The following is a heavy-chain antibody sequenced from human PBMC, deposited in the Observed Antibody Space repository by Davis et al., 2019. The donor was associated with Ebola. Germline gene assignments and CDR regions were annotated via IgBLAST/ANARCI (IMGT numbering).Heavy chain of an antibody. CDR3: ARLRSITRLTSFYY. D-gene: IGHD3-10*01. CDR1: GKSFTSYW. CDR2: IYPGDSET. Sequence: GESLKISCKGSGKSFTSYWIGWVRQMPGKGLECMGIIYPGDSETRYSPSFQGQVTISADKSITTAYLQWSSLKASDTAMYYCARLRSITRLTSFYYWGQGTLVTVSS. V-gene: IGHV5-51*01. J-gene: IGHJ4*02.